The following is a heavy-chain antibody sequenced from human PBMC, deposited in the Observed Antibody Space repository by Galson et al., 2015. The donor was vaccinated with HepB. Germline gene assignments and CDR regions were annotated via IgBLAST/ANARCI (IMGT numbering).Heavy chain of an antibody. CDR1: GGTFSSYA. CDR3: AREGDYYDSRDYAFDI. D-gene: IGHD3-22*01. J-gene: IGHJ3*02. CDR2: IIPILGIA. V-gene: IGHV1-69*04. Sequence: SVKVSCKASGGTFSSYAISWVRQAPGQGLEWMGRIIPILGIANYAQKFQGRVTITADKSTSTAYMELSSLRSEDTAVYYCAREGDYYDSRDYAFDIWGQGTMVTVSS.